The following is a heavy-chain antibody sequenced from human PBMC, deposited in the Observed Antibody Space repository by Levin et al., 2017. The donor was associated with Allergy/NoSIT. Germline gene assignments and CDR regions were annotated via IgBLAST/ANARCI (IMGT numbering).Heavy chain of an antibody. J-gene: IGHJ4*02. CDR3: ARTRQMITFGGVIVFDY. Sequence: LSLPLAVYGGSFSGYYWSWIRQPPGPFLSFLFSLPPRFLPPSPPSLPSRVTISVDTSKNQFSLKLSSVTAADTAVYYCARTRQMITFGGVIVFDYWGQGTLVTVSS. D-gene: IGHD3-16*02. V-gene: IGHV4-34*01. CDR2: LPPRFLP. CDR1: GGSFSGYY.